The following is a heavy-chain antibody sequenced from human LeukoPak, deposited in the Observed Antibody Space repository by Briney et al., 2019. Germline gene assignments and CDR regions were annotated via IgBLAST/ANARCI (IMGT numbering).Heavy chain of an antibody. J-gene: IGHJ4*02. V-gene: IGHV4-39*01. D-gene: IGHD4-17*01. CDR1: GASITGSSYY. CDR2: IYYRGST. Sequence: SETLSLTCTVSGASITGSSYYWGWIRQPPGKGLEWLGIIYYRGSTYYNPSLKSRVTISVDTSKNQFSLKLTSVTAADTAVYYCARRHYGDYYFDSWGQGTLVTVSS. CDR3: ARRHYGDYYFDS.